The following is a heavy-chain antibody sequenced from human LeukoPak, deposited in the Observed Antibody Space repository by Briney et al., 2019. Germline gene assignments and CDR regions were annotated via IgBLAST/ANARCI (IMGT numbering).Heavy chain of an antibody. CDR3: ARAVGANYYDSSGYFDY. D-gene: IGHD3-22*01. Sequence: GASVKVSCKASRYTFTSYYMHWVRQAPGQGLEWMGIINPSGGSTSYAQKFQGRVTMTRDTSTSTVYMELSSLRSEDTAVYYCARAVGANYYDSSGYFDYWGQGTLVTVSS. CDR2: INPSGGST. CDR1: RYTFTSYY. J-gene: IGHJ4*02. V-gene: IGHV1-46*01.